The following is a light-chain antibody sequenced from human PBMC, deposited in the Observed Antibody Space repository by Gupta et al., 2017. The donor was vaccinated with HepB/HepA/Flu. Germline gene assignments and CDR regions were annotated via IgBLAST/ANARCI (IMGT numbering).Light chain of an antibody. CDR2: LEGSGSY. CDR3: ETWDSKV. V-gene: IGLV4-60*03. J-gene: IGLJ2*01. Sequence: QPVLTPSSSASASLGSSVKLTCTLSSGHSSYIIAWHQQQPGKAPRYLMKLEGSGSYNKGSGVPDRFSGSSSGADRYLTISNLQSEDEADYYCETWDSKVFGGGTKLTVL. CDR1: SGHSSYI.